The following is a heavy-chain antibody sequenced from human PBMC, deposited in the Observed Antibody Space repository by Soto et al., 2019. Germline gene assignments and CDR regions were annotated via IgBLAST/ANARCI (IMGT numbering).Heavy chain of an antibody. V-gene: IGHV3-23*01. CDR1: GFTFSSYA. D-gene: IGHD6-13*01. CDR2: VSASGGTA. CDR3: AKDRTSWHTWGCDN. J-gene: IGHJ4*02. Sequence: EVQLLESGGGLVQPGGSLRLSCAASGFTFSSYAMSWVRQAPGKGLEWVSAVSASGGTAYYADSVQGRFTISRDNSENTLYLQMNRLRAEDTAMSYCAKDRTSWHTWGCDNCGQGTLVTVSS.